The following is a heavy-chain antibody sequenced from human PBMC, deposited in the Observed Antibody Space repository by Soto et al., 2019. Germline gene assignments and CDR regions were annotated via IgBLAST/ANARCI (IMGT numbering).Heavy chain of an antibody. CDR2: MNANSGNT. J-gene: IGHJ4*02. CDR1: GYTFTSYD. CDR3: ARGGLAARASPFRSYFDY. V-gene: IGHV1-8*01. Sequence: ASVKVSCKASGYTFTSYDINWVRQATGQGLEWMGWMNANSGNTEYAQKLQGRVTITTDTSTSTAYMELSSLRSEDTAVYYCARGGLAARASPFRSYFDYWGQGTLVTVSS. D-gene: IGHD6-6*01.